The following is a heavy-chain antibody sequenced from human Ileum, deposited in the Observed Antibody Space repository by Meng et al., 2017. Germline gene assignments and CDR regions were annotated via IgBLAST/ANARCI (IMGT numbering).Heavy chain of an antibody. CDR2: IKQDGSVQ. Sequence: GESLKISFAASGLSFSSYWMTWARQAPGKGLEWVANIKQDGSVQNYVESVKGRFTISRDNAKNSLYLQMDSLRVEDTAMYYCVRSIYGSGTYGDYWGQGTRVTGSS. D-gene: IGHD3-10*01. CDR3: VRSIYGSGTYGDY. CDR1: GLSFSSYW. V-gene: IGHV3-7*01. J-gene: IGHJ4*02.